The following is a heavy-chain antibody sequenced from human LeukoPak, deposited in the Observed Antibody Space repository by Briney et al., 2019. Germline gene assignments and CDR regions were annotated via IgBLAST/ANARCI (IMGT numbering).Heavy chain of an antibody. Sequence: GGSLRLSCAASGFTFSSYSMNWVRQAPGKGLEWVSSISSSSSYIYYADSAKGRFTISRDNAKNSLYLQMNSLRAEDTAVYYCARDSESSGQYWGQGTLVTVSS. CDR2: ISSSSSYI. CDR1: GFTFSSYS. D-gene: IGHD3-22*01. J-gene: IGHJ4*02. CDR3: ARDSESSGQY. V-gene: IGHV3-21*01.